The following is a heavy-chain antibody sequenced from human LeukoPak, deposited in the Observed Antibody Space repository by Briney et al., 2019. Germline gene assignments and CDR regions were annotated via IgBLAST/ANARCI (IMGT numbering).Heavy chain of an antibody. CDR1: GYTFTSYG. CDR3: ARVALGKYYYYYGMDV. J-gene: IGHJ6*02. D-gene: IGHD7-27*01. V-gene: IGHV1-18*01. Sequence: GASVKVSCKASGYTFTSYGISWVRQAPGQGLEWMGWISAYNGNTNYAQKLQGRVTMTTDTSTNTAYMELRSLRSDDTAVYYCARVALGKYYYYYGMDVWGQGTTVTVSS. CDR2: ISAYNGNT.